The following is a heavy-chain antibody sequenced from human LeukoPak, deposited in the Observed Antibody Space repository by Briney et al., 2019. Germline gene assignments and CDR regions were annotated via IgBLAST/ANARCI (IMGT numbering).Heavy chain of an antibody. J-gene: IGHJ6*02. CDR1: GFTFSSYS. CDR2: ISSSSSYI. Sequence: GGSLRLSCAASGFTFSSYSMNWVRQAPGKGLEWVSSISSSSSYIYYADSVEGRFTISRDNAKNSLYLQMNSPRAEDTAVYYCAREGSAPHYYYGMDVWGQGTTVTVSS. V-gene: IGHV3-21*01. D-gene: IGHD3-10*01. CDR3: AREGSAPHYYYGMDV.